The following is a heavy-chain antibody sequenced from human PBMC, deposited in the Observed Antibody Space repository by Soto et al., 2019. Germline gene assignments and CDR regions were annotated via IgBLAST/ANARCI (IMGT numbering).Heavy chain of an antibody. Sequence: GGSLRLSCAASGFTFSSYSMNWVRQAPGKGLEWVSSISSSSSYIYYADSVKGRFTISRDNAKNSLYLQMNSPRAEDTAVYYCARDRGVGKGYYHHYYMVVWGKGTTVTVSS. V-gene: IGHV3-21*01. J-gene: IGHJ6*03. CDR2: ISSSSSYI. CDR3: ARDRGVGKGYYHHYYMVV. D-gene: IGHD1-26*01. CDR1: GFTFSSYS.